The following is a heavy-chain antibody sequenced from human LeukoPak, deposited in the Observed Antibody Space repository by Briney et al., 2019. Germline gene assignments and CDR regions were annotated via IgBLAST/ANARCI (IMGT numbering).Heavy chain of an antibody. V-gene: IGHV1-69*13. D-gene: IGHD7-27*01. CDR3: ARWGPERLLDAFDI. J-gene: IGHJ3*02. CDR1: GGTFSSYA. CDR2: IIPIFGTA. Sequence: ASVKVSCKASGGTFSSYAISWVRQAPGQGPEWMGGIIPIFGTANYAQKFQGRVTITADESTSTAYMELSSLRSEDTAVYYCARWGPERLLDAFDIWGQGTMVTVSP.